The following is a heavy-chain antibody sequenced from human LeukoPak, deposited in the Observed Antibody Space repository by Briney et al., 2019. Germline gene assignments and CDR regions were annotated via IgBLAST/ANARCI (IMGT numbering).Heavy chain of an antibody. CDR1: GGSFSGYY. CDR3: ARWGDGYNNY. D-gene: IGHD5-24*01. CDR2: INHSGST. J-gene: IGHJ4*02. V-gene: IGHV4-34*01. Sequence: SETLSLTCAVYGGSFSGYYWSWIRQPPGKGLEWIGEINHSGSTNYNPSLKSRVTISVDTSKNQFSLKLSSVTAADTAVYYCARWGDGYNNYWGQGTLVTVSS.